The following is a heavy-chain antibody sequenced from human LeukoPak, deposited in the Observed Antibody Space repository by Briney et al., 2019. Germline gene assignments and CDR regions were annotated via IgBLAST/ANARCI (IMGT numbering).Heavy chain of an antibody. D-gene: IGHD2-21*02. J-gene: IGHJ4*02. CDR3: AMCGGDCYLGFDY. Sequence: PGGSLRLSCAASGFTFDDYGTSWVRQAPGKGLEWVSGINWNGGSTGYADSVKGRFTISRDNAKNSLYLQMNSLRAEDTAMYYCAMCGGDCYLGFDYWGQGALVTVSS. V-gene: IGHV3-20*04. CDR1: GFTFDDYG. CDR2: INWNGGST.